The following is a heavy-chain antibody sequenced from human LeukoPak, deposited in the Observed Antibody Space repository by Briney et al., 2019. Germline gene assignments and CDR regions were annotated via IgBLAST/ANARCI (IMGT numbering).Heavy chain of an antibody. CDR1: GYSFTTYG. Sequence: ASVKVSCKASGYSFTTYGISWVRQAPGQGLEWMGWISTYNGNTNYAQKVQGRVTITTDTSTSTAYMELRRLRSDDTAVYCCARDTNYFTSSFDYWGQGTLVTVSS. CDR3: ARDTNYFTSSFDY. V-gene: IGHV1-18*01. D-gene: IGHD2-2*01. J-gene: IGHJ4*02. CDR2: ISTYNGNT.